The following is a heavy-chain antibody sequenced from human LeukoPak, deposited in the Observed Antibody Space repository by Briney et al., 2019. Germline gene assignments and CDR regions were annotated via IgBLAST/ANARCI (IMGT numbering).Heavy chain of an antibody. J-gene: IGHJ3*02. D-gene: IGHD2-2*01. Sequence: HPGGSLRLSCAASGFTCSTYAMNWVRQVPGKGLEWISYISSSRGNAIHYADSVRGRFTISRDDAKNSLYLQMYSLRAEDTAVYYCARGAAGGYCSSINCGHAFDIWGQGTMVTVSS. V-gene: IGHV3-48*04. CDR3: ARGAAGGYCSSINCGHAFDI. CDR2: ISSSRGNAI. CDR1: GFTCSTYA.